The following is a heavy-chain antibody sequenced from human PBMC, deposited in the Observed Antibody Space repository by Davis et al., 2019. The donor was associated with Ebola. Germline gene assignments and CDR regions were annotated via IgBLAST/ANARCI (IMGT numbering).Heavy chain of an antibody. J-gene: IGHJ6*03. D-gene: IGHD5-24*01. CDR3: AKGQMGYYYYYYMDV. Sequence: GESLKISCAASGFTFSSYAMSWVRQAPGKGLEWVSAISGSGGSTYYADSVKGRFTISRDNSKNTLYLQMNSLRAEDTAVYYCAKGQMGYYYYYYMDVWGKGTTVTVSS. CDR2: ISGSGGST. CDR1: GFTFSSYA. V-gene: IGHV3-23*01.